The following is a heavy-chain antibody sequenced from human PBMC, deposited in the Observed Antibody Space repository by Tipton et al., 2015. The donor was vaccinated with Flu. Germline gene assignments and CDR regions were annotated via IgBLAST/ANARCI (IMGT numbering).Heavy chain of an antibody. V-gene: IGHV3-53*01. D-gene: IGHD1-14*01. CDR1: GFTVSTSY. CDR3: ARDEGGTYPD. Sequence: PLRLSCAVSGFTVSTSYMSWVRQPPGKGLEWVSIVYDDGRTYYADSVEGRFAISRDNSKNILYLQMNSLRADDTAVYFCARDEGGTYPDWGQGTLVTVSS. CDR2: VYDDGRT. J-gene: IGHJ4*02.